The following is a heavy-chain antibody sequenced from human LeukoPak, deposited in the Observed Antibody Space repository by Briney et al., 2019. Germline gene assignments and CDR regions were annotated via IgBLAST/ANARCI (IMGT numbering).Heavy chain of an antibody. CDR3: AREDFFTPHS. CDR2: ISSSSKTI. CDR1: GFTFSSYS. V-gene: IGHV3-48*04. D-gene: IGHD3/OR15-3a*01. Sequence: GGSLRLSCAASGFTFSSYSMNWVRQAPGKGLEWASYISSSSKTIYYADSVKGRFTISRDNAKNSLFLQMDSLRAEDTAVYFCAREDFFTPHSWGQGTLVTVSS. J-gene: IGHJ4*02.